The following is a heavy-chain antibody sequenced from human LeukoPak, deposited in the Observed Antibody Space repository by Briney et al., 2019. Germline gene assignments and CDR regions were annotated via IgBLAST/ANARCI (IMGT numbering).Heavy chain of an antibody. CDR2: MNPNSGNT. V-gene: IGHV1-8*01. J-gene: IGHJ6*03. CDR3: ARPGYYYYCMDV. CDR1: GYTFTSYD. Sequence: ASVKVSCKASGYTFTSYDINWVRQATGQGLEWMGWMNPNSGNTGYAQKFQGRVTMTRNTSISTAYMELSSLRSEDTAVYYCARPGYYYYCMDVWGKGTTVTVSS.